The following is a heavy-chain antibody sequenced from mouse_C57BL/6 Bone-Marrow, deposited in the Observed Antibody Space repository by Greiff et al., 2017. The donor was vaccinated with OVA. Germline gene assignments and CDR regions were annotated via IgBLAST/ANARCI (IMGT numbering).Heavy chain of an antibody. Sequence: QVQLQQPGAELVRPGSSVKLSCKASGYTFTSYWMDWVKQRPGQGLEWIGNIYPSDSETHYNQKFTDKATLTVDKSSNTAYMQLSSLTSEGSAVYYCARWTTVVDFWGKGTTVTVSS. V-gene: IGHV1-61*01. CDR2: IYPSDSET. CDR3: ARWTTVVDF. CDR1: GYTFTSYW. D-gene: IGHD1-1*01. J-gene: IGHJ1*03.